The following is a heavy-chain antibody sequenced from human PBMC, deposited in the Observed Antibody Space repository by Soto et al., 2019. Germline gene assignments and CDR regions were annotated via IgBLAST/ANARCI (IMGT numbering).Heavy chain of an antibody. V-gene: IGHV4-39*01. CDR2: IKYSGTT. J-gene: IGHJ4*02. CDR1: GGSISSSRCH. D-gene: IGHD3-22*01. CDR3: MLGSGWKDFDY. Sequence: PSETLSLTCTVSGGSISSSRCHWGWIRQPPGKGLEWIASIKYSGTTFYNPSLKSRVTLSVDTSKNQFALKLSSVTAADTAVYYCMLGSGWKDFDYWGQGTLVTVSS.